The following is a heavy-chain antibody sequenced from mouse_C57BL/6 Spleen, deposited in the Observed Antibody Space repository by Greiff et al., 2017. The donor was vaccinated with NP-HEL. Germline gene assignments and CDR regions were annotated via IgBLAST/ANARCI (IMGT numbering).Heavy chain of an antibody. J-gene: IGHJ1*03. CDR1: GYAFSSSW. CDR3: ATYYYGYWYFDV. Sequence: VQLQQSGPELVKPGASVKISCKASGYAFSSSWMNWVKQRPGKGLEWIGRIYPGDGDTNYNGKFKGKATLTADKSSSTAYMQLSSLTSEDSAVYFCATYYYGYWYFDVWGTGTTVTVSS. D-gene: IGHD1-1*01. CDR2: IYPGDGDT. V-gene: IGHV1-82*01.